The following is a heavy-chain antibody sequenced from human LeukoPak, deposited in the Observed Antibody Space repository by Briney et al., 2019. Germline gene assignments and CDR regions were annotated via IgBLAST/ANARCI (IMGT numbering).Heavy chain of an antibody. CDR3: AISCSRRRGYDFRSGYYYFDY. CDR1: GGSFSGYY. Sequence: SETLSLTCAVYGGSFSGYYWSWIRQPPGKGLEWIGEINHSGSTNYNPSLKSRANISVEASKNDSPQKLSCVAAAETAVYYCAISCSRRRGYDFRSGYYYFDYWGQGTPVTVSS. J-gene: IGHJ4*02. CDR2: INHSGST. D-gene: IGHD3-3*01. V-gene: IGHV4-34*01.